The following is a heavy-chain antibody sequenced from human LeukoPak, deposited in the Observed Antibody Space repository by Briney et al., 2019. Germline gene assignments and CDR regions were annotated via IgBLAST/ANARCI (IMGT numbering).Heavy chain of an antibody. J-gene: IGHJ4*02. CDR3: ARRGCNGGSCYAY. V-gene: IGHV5-51*01. D-gene: IGHD2-15*01. Sequence: GESLKISCKGSGYSFATYWIGWVRQRPGKGLEWLGIIYPGVSKIIYSPAFQGQVTFSADESVSTAYLQWSSLGASDTAMYYCARRGCNGGSCYAYWGQGTLVTVSS. CDR2: IYPGVSKI. CDR1: GYSFATYW.